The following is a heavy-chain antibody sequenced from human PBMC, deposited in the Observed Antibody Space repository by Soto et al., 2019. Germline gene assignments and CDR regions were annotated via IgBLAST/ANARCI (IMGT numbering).Heavy chain of an antibody. D-gene: IGHD3-22*01. CDR3: AKVGYDSSGTVIWSDY. J-gene: IGHJ4*02. CDR1: GFTFSSYA. CDR2: ISGSGGST. V-gene: IGHV3-23*01. Sequence: PGGSLRLSCAASGFTFSSYAMSWVRQAPGKGLEWVSAISGSGGSTYYADSVKGRFTISRDNSKNTLYLQMNSLRAEDTAVYYCAKVGYDSSGTVIWSDYWGQGTLVTVSS.